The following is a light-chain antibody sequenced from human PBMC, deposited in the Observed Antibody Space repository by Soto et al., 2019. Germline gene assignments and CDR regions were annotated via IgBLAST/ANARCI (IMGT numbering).Light chain of an antibody. J-gene: IGKJ5*01. V-gene: IGKV3-20*01. Sequence: IVLTQSPGILYLSPGDRATLFCRASQTISSGFLAWYQQKVGQAPRLLIYDASNRATGVPDRFSGSGSGTDFSLTISRLEPEDFAVYHCQQYSSSPRTFGQGTRLEIK. CDR3: QQYSSSPRT. CDR2: DAS. CDR1: QTISSGF.